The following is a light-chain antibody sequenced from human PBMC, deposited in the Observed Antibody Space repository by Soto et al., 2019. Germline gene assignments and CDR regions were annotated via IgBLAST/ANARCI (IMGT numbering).Light chain of an antibody. CDR3: QQSYNAPIT. V-gene: IGKV1-39*01. CDR2: VAS. J-gene: IGKJ5*01. Sequence: DIQMTQSPSSLSASVGDRVTITCRASQNIINYLNWYQQKPGKAPQLLIYVASRLESGVPSRFSGSGSGTDFTLTISSLQPEDFETYYCQQSYNAPITFGQGTRLEI. CDR1: QNIINY.